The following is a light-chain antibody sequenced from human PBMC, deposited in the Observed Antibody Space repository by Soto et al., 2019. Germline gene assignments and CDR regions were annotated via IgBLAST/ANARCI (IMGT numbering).Light chain of an antibody. V-gene: IGLV2-23*01. Sequence: QSALTQPASVSGSPGQSITISCTGTSSDVGSYNLVSWYQQHPGKAPKLMIYEGSKRPSGVSNRFSGSKSGNTASLTISGIQAEDEADYYCCSYAGSVYVFGTGTKLTVL. CDR3: CSYAGSVYV. J-gene: IGLJ1*01. CDR2: EGS. CDR1: SSDVGSYNL.